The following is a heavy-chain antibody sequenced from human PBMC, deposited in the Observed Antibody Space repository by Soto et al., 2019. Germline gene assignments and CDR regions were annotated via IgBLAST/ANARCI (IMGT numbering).Heavy chain of an antibody. D-gene: IGHD6-13*01. CDR3: AKFSIAAAGTC. V-gene: IGHV3-30*18. CDR2: ISYDGSNK. J-gene: IGHJ4*02. Sequence: HLGGSLRLSCAASGFTFSSYGMHWVRQAPGKGLEWVAVISYDGSNKYYADSVKGRFTISRDNSKNTLYLQMNSLRAEDTAVYYCAKFSIAAAGTCWGQGTLVTVSS. CDR1: GFTFSSYG.